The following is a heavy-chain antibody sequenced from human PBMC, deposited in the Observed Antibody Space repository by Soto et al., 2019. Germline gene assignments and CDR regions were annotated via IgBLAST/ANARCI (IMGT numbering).Heavy chain of an antibody. V-gene: IGHV3-9*01. Sequence: GGSLRLSCAASGFTFDDYVMHWVRQAPGKGLEWVASVNWNGRTTLYAAAVKGRFSVSRDNGKNSLYLEMTSLRPNDTALYFCAKASEYNYALDHWGQGILVTVSS. CDR3: AKASEYNYALDH. D-gene: IGHD2-2*01. CDR1: GFTFDDYV. CDR2: VNWNGRTT. J-gene: IGHJ4*02.